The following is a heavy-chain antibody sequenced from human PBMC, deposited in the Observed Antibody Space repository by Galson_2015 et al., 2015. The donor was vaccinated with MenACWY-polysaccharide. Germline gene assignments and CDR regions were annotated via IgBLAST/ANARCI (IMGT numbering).Heavy chain of an antibody. D-gene: IGHD3-9*01. CDR1: GFSFSSYT. V-gene: IGHV3-7*01. J-gene: IGHJ4*02. Sequence: SLRLSCAASGFSFSSYTLNWVRQVPGKGPEWVANINPDGSKKDYLDSMKGRFTISRDNVKNTLHLQVDSLRVEDTAVYYCARHFDWAFDYRGQGTLVTVSS. CDR3: ARHFDWAFDY. CDR2: INPDGSKK.